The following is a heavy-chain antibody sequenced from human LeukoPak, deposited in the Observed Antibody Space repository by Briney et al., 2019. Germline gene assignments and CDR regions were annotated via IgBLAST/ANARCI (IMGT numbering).Heavy chain of an antibody. D-gene: IGHD1-26*01. CDR3: ARDQGSSHFDY. Sequence: PGGSLSLSCAASGFNFTTYGMHWVRQAPGKGLEWVAIIWYDGSDKYYADSVRGRFTISRDNSKNTLYLQMNRLRDEGTAVYYCARDQGSSHFDYWGQGTLVTVSS. V-gene: IGHV3-33*08. CDR2: IWYDGSDK. J-gene: IGHJ4*02. CDR1: GFNFTTYG.